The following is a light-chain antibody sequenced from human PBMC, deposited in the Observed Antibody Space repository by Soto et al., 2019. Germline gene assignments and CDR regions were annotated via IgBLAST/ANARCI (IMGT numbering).Light chain of an antibody. CDR1: QSVSSD. Sequence: EIVMTQSPATLCVSPGERATLSCRASQSVSSDLAWYQQKPGQAPRLLIYGTSTRATAIPARFSGTGSGTEFTLTIGSLQSEDFAVYYCQQYGSSGTFGQGTKVDIK. CDR3: QQYGSSGT. CDR2: GTS. J-gene: IGKJ1*01. V-gene: IGKV3-15*01.